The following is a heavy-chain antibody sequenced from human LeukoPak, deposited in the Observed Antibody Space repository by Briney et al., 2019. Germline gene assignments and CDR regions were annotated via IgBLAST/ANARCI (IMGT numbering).Heavy chain of an antibody. D-gene: IGHD3-22*01. CDR1: GGTFSSYA. J-gene: IGHJ4*02. Sequence: SVKVSCKASGGTFSSYAISWVRQAPGQGLEWMGGIIPTFGTANYAQKFQGRVTITTDESTSTAYMELSSLRSEDTAVYYCAREGIFEDYYDSSGFDYWGQGTLVTVSS. CDR2: IIPTFGTA. CDR3: AREGIFEDYYDSSGFDY. V-gene: IGHV1-69*05.